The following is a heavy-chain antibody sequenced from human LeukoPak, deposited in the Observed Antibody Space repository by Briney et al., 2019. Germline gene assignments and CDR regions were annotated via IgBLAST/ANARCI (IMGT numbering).Heavy chain of an antibody. V-gene: IGHV4-39*07. J-gene: IGHJ4*02. CDR1: GGSISSISYY. D-gene: IGHD1-26*01. Sequence: PSETLSLTCTVSGGSISSISYYWGWIRQPPGKGLEWIGSIYYSGSTYYNPSLKSRVTISVDTSKNQFSLQVRSVTAADTAVYYCASLVGGVGERGLWGQGTLVTVSS. CDR2: IYYSGST. CDR3: ASLVGGVGERGL.